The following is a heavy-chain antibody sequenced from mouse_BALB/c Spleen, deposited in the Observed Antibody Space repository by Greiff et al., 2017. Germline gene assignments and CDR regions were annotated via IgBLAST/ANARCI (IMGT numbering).Heavy chain of an antibody. D-gene: IGHD2-4*01. V-gene: IGHV1-87*01. CDR1: GYTFTSYW. J-gene: IGHJ4*01. CDR3: GLDYAMDY. Sequence: QVQLKESGAELARPGASVKLSCKASGYTFTSYWMQWVKQRPGQGLEWIGAIYPGDGDTRYTQKFKGKATLTADKSSSTAYMQLSSLASEDSAVYYCGLDYAMDYWGQGTSVTVSS. CDR2: IYPGDGDT.